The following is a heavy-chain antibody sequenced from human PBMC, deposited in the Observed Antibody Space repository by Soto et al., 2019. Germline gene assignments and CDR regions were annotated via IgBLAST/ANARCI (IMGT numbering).Heavy chain of an antibody. CDR2: INPSGGST. Sequence: ASVKVSCKASGYTFTSYYMHWVRQAPGQGLEWMGIINPSGGSTSYAQKFQGRVTMTRDTSTSTVYMELSSLRSEDTAVYYCARVGQQQLVESNFDYWGQGTLVTVSS. V-gene: IGHV1-46*01. J-gene: IGHJ4*02. D-gene: IGHD6-13*01. CDR1: GYTFTSYY. CDR3: ARVGQQQLVESNFDY.